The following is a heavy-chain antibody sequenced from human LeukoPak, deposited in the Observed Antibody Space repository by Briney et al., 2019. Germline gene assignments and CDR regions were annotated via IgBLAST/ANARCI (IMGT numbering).Heavy chain of an antibody. V-gene: IGHV4-59*01. Sequence: PSETLSLTCTVSGGSISTYYWNWIRQPPGKGLEWIGYIYHSGSTNYNPSLQSRVTISVDTSKNQFSLNLNSVTAADTAVYYCARGGAARLHFQNWSQGILVTVSS. CDR1: GGSISTYY. J-gene: IGHJ1*01. CDR3: ARGGAARLHFQN. D-gene: IGHD6-6*01. CDR2: IYHSGST.